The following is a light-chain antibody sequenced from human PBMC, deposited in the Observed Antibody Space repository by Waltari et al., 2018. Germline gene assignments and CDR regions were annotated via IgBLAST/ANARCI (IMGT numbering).Light chain of an antibody. CDR3: MILYNDSVV. J-gene: IGLJ2*01. Sequence: QAVLTQQASLSASPGASVSLTCTFRSGIDVATFNIYWNQQRPGSPPRFLLKCRSDSTEQRGSGVPSRFSVSKDSSANAALLLISGLQSEDEADYYCMILYNDSVVFGGGTKLTVL. CDR2: CRSDSTE. CDR1: SGIDVATFN. V-gene: IGLV5-45*01.